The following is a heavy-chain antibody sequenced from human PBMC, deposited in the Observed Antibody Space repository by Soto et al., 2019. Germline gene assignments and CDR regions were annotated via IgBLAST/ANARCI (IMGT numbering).Heavy chain of an antibody. CDR3: ARDWYYYDSSGYYRGAFDI. CDR2: IIPIFGTA. V-gene: IGHV1-69*01. D-gene: IGHD3-22*01. CDR1: GGTFSSYA. J-gene: IGHJ3*02. Sequence: QVQLVQSGAEVKKPGSSVKVSCKASGGTFSSYAISWVRQAPGQGLEWMGGIIPIFGTANYAQKFQGRVTITADESTSTAYMELSSLRSEDTAVYYCARDWYYYDSSGYYRGAFDIWGQGTMVTVSS.